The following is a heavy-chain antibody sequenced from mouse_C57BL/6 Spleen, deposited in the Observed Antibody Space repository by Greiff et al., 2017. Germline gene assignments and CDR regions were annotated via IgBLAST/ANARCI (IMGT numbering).Heavy chain of an antibody. CDR2: IRSKSNNYAT. CDR1: GFSFNTYA. D-gene: IGHD2-12*01. CDR3: VAAYYSSYYYAMDY. Sequence: VQLKESGGGLVQPKGSLKLSCAASGFSFNTYAMNWVRQAPGKGLEWVARIRSKSNNYATYYADSVKDRFTISRDDSESMLYLQMNNLKTEDTAMYYCVAAYYSSYYYAMDYWGQGTSVTVSS. V-gene: IGHV10-1*01. J-gene: IGHJ4*01.